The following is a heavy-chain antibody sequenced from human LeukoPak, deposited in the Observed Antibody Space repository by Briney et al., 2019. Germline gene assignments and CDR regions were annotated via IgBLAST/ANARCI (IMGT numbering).Heavy chain of an antibody. V-gene: IGHV4-59*01. J-gene: IGHJ4*02. Sequence: SETLSLTCTVSGGSISSYYWSWIRQPPGKGLEWIGYIYYSGSTNYNPSLKSRVTISVDTSKNQFSLKLGSVTAADTAVYYCARGGQLLLPYYFDYWGQGTLVTVSS. CDR2: IYYSGST. CDR3: ARGGQLLLPYYFDY. D-gene: IGHD2-2*01. CDR1: GGSISSYY.